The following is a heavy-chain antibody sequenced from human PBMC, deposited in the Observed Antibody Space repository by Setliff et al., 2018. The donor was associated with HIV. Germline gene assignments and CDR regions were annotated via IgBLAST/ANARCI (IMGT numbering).Heavy chain of an antibody. Sequence: PSETLSLTCTVSGVSISYYHWSWIRQPPGKGLEWIGYISYTGNTNYDPSLASRVTMSIDTSEMQFSLKLTSVSAADTAVYYCANMGGRYVGYFESWGQGTLVTVSS. V-gene: IGHV4-59*01. D-gene: IGHD3-16*01. CDR1: GVSISYYH. CDR2: ISYTGNT. CDR3: ANMGGRYVGYFES. J-gene: IGHJ4*02.